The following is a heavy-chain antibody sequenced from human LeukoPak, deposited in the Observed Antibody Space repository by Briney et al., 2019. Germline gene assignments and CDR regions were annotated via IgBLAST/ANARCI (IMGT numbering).Heavy chain of an antibody. CDR3: ARDDGYYYDSSDYRRAFDI. V-gene: IGHV4-31*03. J-gene: IGHJ3*02. CDR2: IYYSGST. CDR1: GGSISSSSYY. Sequence: SETLSLTCTVSGGSISSSSYYWGWIRQHPGKGLEWIGYIYYSGSTYYNPSLRSRVTMSVDTSKNQFSLKLSSVTAADTAVYYCARDDGYYYDSSDYRRAFDIWGQGTMVTVSS. D-gene: IGHD3-22*01.